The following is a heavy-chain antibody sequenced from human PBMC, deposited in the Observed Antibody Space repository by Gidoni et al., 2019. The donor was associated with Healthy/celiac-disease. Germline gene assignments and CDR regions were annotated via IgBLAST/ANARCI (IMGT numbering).Heavy chain of an antibody. V-gene: IGHV5-51*01. CDR2: IYPGDSDT. J-gene: IGHJ4*02. Sequence: EVQLVQSGAEVKKPGESLKISCKGSGYSFTSYWIGWVRQMPGKGLEWMGIIYPGDSDTRYSPSFQGQVTISADKSISTAYLQWSSLKASDTAMYYCARVVVVPAAILGVYYFDYWGQGTLVTVSS. D-gene: IGHD2-2*02. CDR3: ARVVVVPAAILGVYYFDY. CDR1: GYSFTSYW.